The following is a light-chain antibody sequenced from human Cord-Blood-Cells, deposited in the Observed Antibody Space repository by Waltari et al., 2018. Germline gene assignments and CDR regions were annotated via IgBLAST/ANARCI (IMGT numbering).Light chain of an antibody. V-gene: IGKV3-15*01. CDR1: QSVSSN. Sequence: EIVMTQSPATLSVSPGERATLSCRASQSVSSNLAWYQQKPGQAPSLLIYGASTRATSIPARFSGSGSGTEFTLTISSLQSEDFAVYYCKQYNNWPLTFGGGTKVEIK. J-gene: IGKJ4*01. CDR3: KQYNNWPLT. CDR2: GAS.